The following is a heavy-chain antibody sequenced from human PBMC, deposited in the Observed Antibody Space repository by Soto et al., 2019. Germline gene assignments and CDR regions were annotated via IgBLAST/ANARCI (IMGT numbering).Heavy chain of an antibody. CDR3: ARVGCGSIRWVTQFDN. CDR1: GFNFSCYS. J-gene: IGHJ4*02. CDR2: ISFDVNNR. Sequence: PGGSLRLTCAASGFNFSCYSIHWVRQTPCKGLEWVAVISFDVNNRYYADSVRGRFTISRDSSSSMLYLQMNNLKPEDSAIYYCARVGCGSIRWVTQFDNFGQGTLVTVSS. D-gene: IGHD2-21*02. V-gene: IGHV3-30-3*01.